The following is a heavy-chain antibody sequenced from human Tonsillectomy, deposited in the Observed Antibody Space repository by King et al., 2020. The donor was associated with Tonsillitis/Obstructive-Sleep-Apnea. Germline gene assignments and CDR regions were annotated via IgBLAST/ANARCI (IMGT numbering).Heavy chain of an antibody. CDR2: ISAYNGNT. J-gene: IGHJ5*01. D-gene: IGHD3-3*01. Sequence: VQLVQSGAEVKKPGASVKVSCKASGYTFTSYGISWVRQAPGQGLEWMGWISAYNGNTHYAQKLQGRVTMTTDTSTSTAYMELRSLRSDDTAVYYCARSSEIFGVAYSNNWFYSCGQGTLVTVSS. CDR3: ARSSEIFGVAYSNNWFYS. CDR1: GYTFTSYG. V-gene: IGHV1-18*01.